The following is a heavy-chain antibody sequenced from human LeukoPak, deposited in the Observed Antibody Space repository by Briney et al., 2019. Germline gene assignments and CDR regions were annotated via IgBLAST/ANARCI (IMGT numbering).Heavy chain of an antibody. CDR3: ARDCSGGSCYGAFDI. CDR1: GATIRSGDYY. J-gene: IGHJ3*02. Sequence: SQTLSLTCTVSGATIRSGDYYWRWIRQPPGKGLEWIGYIYDSGSTYYIPSLKSRITISVDTSENRFSLKLSSVTATDTAVYYCARDCSGGSCYGAFDIWGQGTMVTVSS. V-gene: IGHV4-30-4*01. CDR2: IYDSGST. D-gene: IGHD2-15*01.